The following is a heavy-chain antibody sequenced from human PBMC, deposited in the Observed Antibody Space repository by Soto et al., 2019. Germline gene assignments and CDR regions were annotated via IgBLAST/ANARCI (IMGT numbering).Heavy chain of an antibody. D-gene: IGHD2-15*01. V-gene: IGHV4-59*01. CDR3: ARFSVVVPQNWFDP. Sequence: PSETLSLTCTVSGGSISSYYWSWIRQPPGKGLEWIGYIYYSGSTNYNPSLKSRVTISVDTSKNQFSLKLSSVTAADTAVYYCARFSVVVPQNWFDPWGQGTLVTVSS. CDR2: IYYSGST. J-gene: IGHJ5*02. CDR1: GGSISSYY.